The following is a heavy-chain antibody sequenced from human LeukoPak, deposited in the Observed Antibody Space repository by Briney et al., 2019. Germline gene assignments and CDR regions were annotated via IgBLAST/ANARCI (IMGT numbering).Heavy chain of an antibody. D-gene: IGHD4/OR15-4a*01. CDR1: GFTFRSYA. CDR2: ISGCGGST. V-gene: IGHV3-23*01. Sequence: GGSLRVSCAASGFTFRSYALSWVRQAPGKGLEWVSAISGCGGSTYYADSVKGRFTISRDNAKNTLYLQMNSLRAEDTAVDYCAKDGAVPGYWGQGTLVTVSS. J-gene: IGHJ4*02. CDR3: AKDGAVPGY.